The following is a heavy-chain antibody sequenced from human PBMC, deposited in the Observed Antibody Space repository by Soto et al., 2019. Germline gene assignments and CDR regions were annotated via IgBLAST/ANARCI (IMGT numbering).Heavy chain of an antibody. CDR3: ARAPGYCINDKSSCAVFH. J-gene: IGHJ4*02. V-gene: IGHV3-23*01. Sequence: GGSLRLSCAASGFTFSTYAMIWVRQAPGKGLEWVSVITGSGGGTYYADSVKGRFTISRDNSKKTLYLQMNSLRAEDTAVYYCARAPGYCINDKSSCAVFHWGQGSLVTVSS. CDR2: ITGSGGGT. CDR1: GFTFSTYA. D-gene: IGHD2-8*01.